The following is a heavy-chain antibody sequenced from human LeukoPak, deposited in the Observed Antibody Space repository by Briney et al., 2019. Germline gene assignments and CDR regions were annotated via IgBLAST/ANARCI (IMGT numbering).Heavy chain of an antibody. CDR3: ARAEAAPGYYFGY. CDR1: GGSISSSNW. D-gene: IGHD6-25*01. CDR2: IYHSGST. J-gene: IGHJ4*02. V-gene: IGHV4-4*02. Sequence: SGTLSLTCAVSGGSISSSNWWSWVRQPPGKGLEWIGEIYHSGSTNYNPSLKSRVTISVDKSKNQFSLKLSSVTAADTAVYYCARAEAAPGYYFGYWGQGTLVTVSS.